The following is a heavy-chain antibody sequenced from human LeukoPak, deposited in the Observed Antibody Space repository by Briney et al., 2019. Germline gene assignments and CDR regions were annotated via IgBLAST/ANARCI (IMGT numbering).Heavy chain of an antibody. V-gene: IGHV3-33*01. CDR3: AREKFLAAAGTRGSWFDP. D-gene: IGHD6-13*01. J-gene: IGHJ5*02. Sequence: PGRSLRLSCAASGFTFSSYGMHWGRQAPGKGLEWVAVIWYDGSNKYYADSVKGRFTISRDNSKNTLYLQMNSLRAEDTAVYYCAREKFLAAAGTRGSWFDPWGQGTLVTVSS. CDR1: GFTFSSYG. CDR2: IWYDGSNK.